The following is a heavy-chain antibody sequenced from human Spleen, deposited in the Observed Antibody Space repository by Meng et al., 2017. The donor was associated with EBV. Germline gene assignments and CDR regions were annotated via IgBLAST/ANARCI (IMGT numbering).Heavy chain of an antibody. Sequence: QITLKESGPTLVKPXXXXPXTXTFPGFSLSTSGVGVGWIRQSPGKALEWLALIYWDDDKRYSTSLKSRLTITKDTSKNQVVLTMTNMDPVDTATYYCAHIWFGDRSYYFDYWGQGTLVTVSS. CDR3: AHIWFGDRSYYFDY. J-gene: IGHJ4*02. V-gene: IGHV2-5*02. D-gene: IGHD3-10*01. CDR1: GFSLSTSGVG. CDR2: IYWDDDK.